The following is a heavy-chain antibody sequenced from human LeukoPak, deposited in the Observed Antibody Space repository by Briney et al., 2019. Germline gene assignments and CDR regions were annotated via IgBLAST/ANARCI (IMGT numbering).Heavy chain of an antibody. CDR1: GFVFSNYW. CDR2: IKGDGGET. Sequence: GGSLRLSCVASGFVFSNYWMGWVRQAPGKGLEWVANIKGDGGETYYVDSVKGRFTISRDNAKNSLDLQMNSLRDEDTAVYYCARRKEVQTTFDYWGQGTLVTLSS. D-gene: IGHD4/OR15-4a*01. V-gene: IGHV3-7*01. CDR3: ARRKEVQTTFDY. J-gene: IGHJ4*02.